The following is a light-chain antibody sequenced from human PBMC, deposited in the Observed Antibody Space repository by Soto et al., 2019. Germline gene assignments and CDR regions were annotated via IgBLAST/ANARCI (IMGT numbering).Light chain of an antibody. CDR3: QQTKFVPYT. CDR1: RDISDY. Sequence: DIPMTQSPPSLSASVGDRVTITCRASRDISDYVNWYQYKPGQAPKPLIYAGSNLHSGVTSRFSGSVSGTDFTLTISSLQPGDSATYYCQQTKFVPYTFGQGTKLDI. J-gene: IGKJ2*01. V-gene: IGKV1-39*01. CDR2: AGS.